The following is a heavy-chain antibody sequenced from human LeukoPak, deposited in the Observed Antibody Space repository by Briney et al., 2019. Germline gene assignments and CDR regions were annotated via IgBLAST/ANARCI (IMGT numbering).Heavy chain of an antibody. Sequence: PSETLSLTCVVSGVSIGSGFWWSWVRQPPGRGLEWIGEIHRGGTTNYNPSLKSRVTISMDKSNNQFSLRLTSVTAADTAVYFCARNDYYSAAYWGQGTLVTVSS. CDR1: GVSIGSGFW. CDR3: ARNDYYSAAY. V-gene: IGHV4-4*02. D-gene: IGHD3-22*01. CDR2: IHRGGTT. J-gene: IGHJ4*02.